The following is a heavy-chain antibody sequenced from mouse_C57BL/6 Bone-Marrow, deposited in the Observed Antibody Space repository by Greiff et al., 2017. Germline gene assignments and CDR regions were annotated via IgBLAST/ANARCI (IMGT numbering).Heavy chain of an antibody. V-gene: IGHV1-64*01. CDR2: IHPNSGST. CDR3: ATYYYGSSYPYWYFDV. CDR1: GYTFTSYW. J-gene: IGHJ1*03. D-gene: IGHD1-1*01. Sequence: VQLQQPGAELVKPGASVKLSCKASGYTFTSYWMHWVKQRPGQGLEWIGMIHPNSGSTNYNEKFKSKATLTVDKSSSTAYMQLSSLTSEDSAVYYCATYYYGSSYPYWYFDVWGTGTTVTVSS.